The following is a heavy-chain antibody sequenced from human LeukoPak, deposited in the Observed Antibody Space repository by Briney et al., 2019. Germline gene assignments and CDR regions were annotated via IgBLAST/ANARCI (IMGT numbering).Heavy chain of an antibody. V-gene: IGHV1-18*01. J-gene: IGHJ4*02. D-gene: IGHD3-22*01. CDR1: GYTFTSYG. Sequence: ASVKVSCKASGYTFTSYGISWVRQAPGQGLEWMGWISVYNGNTNYAQKLQGRVTMTTDTSTSTAYMELRSLRSDDTAVYYCARRDYYDSSGLIDYWGQGTLVTVSS. CDR2: ISVYNGNT. CDR3: ARRDYYDSSGLIDY.